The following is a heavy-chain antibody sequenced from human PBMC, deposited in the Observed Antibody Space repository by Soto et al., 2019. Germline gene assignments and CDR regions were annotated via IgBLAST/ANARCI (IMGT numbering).Heavy chain of an antibody. J-gene: IGHJ3*02. CDR3: ATNSGYDFTGPRDI. CDR2: ISSRATTI. CDR1: GSTFSDYY. D-gene: IGHD5-12*01. V-gene: IGHV3-11*01. Sequence: GGSLILSFVASGSTFSDYYMTCIRQALGKGLEWVSYISSRATTIYYADSVKGRFTISRDNAKNSLFLQMNSLRAEDTAVYYCATNSGYDFTGPRDIWGQGTMVTIS.